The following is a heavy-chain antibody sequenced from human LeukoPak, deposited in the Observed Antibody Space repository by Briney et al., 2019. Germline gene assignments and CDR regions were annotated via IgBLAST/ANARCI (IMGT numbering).Heavy chain of an antibody. D-gene: IGHD1-26*01. CDR2: IKSKTDGGTT. Sequence: PGGSLRLSCAASGFTFSNAWMSWVRQAPGKGLEWVGRIKSKTDGGTTDYAAPVKGRFTISRDDSKNTLYLQMNSLKTEDTAVYYCTTDSTALYSGSYRKDFVDYWGQGTLVTVSS. J-gene: IGHJ4*02. CDR1: GFTFSNAW. V-gene: IGHV3-15*01. CDR3: TTDSTALYSGSYRKDFVDY.